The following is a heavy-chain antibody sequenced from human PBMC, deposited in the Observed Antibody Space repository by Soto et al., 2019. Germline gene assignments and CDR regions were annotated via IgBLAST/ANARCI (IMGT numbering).Heavy chain of an antibody. CDR2: INPGNSET. D-gene: IGHD3-16*01. Sequence: GESLKISCQASGYSFINYWIGWVRQMPGKGLEWMAIINPGNSETRYSPSFQGQVTVSADKSISTVYLRWSSLKASDTAMYYCERYHLNYVEPWGQGTLVTVSS. J-gene: IGHJ1*01. CDR1: GYSFINYW. V-gene: IGHV5-51*01. CDR3: ERYHLNYVEP.